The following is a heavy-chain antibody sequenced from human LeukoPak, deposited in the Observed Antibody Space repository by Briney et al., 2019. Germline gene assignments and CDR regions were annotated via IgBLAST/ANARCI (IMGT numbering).Heavy chain of an antibody. V-gene: IGHV4-39*01. CDR1: GVSISSSSSSNYY. J-gene: IGHJ4*02. CDR3: ARGPIAARLDY. D-gene: IGHD6-6*01. Sequence: SETLSLTCTGSGVSISSSSSSNYYWGWIRQPPGKGLEWIGSIYYSGRTYYNPSLESRVTISVDTSKNEFSLTLSSVTPADTDVYYCARGPIAARLDYWGQGTLVTVSS. CDR2: IYYSGRT.